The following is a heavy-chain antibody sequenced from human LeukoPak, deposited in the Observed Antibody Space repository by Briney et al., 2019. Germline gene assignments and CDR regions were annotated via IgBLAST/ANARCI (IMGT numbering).Heavy chain of an antibody. V-gene: IGHV1-2*02. D-gene: IGHD2-15*01. CDR2: INPHSGDT. CDR3: ARGVLGYCSSGSCSSGMDV. CDR1: GYTFTGYN. J-gene: IGHJ6*02. Sequence: ASVKVSCKASGYTFTGYNIHWVRQAPGQGLEWMAWINPHSGDTDYAQKFQGRVAMTRDTSITTAYMEPSRLGSDDTAVYYCARGVLGYCSSGSCSSGMDVWGQGTTVTVSS.